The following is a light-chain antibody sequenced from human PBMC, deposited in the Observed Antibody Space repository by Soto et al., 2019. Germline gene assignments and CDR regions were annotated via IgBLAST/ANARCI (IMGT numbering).Light chain of an antibody. Sequence: VMTQFPATLSLSPGERATLSCRASQSVSSRSLALYQQKRCQARKLFIYGASNRATGIPDRFSGSASGTDGIITIISLKSEDGTVCVCQLYNISLQPLGLGTKVDIK. V-gene: IGKV3-20*01. CDR1: QSVSSRS. CDR3: QLYNISLQP. J-gene: IGKJ4*01. CDR2: GAS.